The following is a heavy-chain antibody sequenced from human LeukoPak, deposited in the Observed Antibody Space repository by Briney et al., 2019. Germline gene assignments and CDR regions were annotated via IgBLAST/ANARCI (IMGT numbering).Heavy chain of an antibody. D-gene: IGHD1-26*01. J-gene: IGHJ4*02. CDR3: ARYNSGSSY. Sequence: ASVKVSCKASGYSFTTNDINWVRQATGQGLEWMGRIIPILGIANYAQKFQGRVTITADKSTSTAYMELSSLRSEDTAVYYCARYNSGSSYWGQGTLVTVSS. V-gene: IGHV1-69*04. CDR2: IIPILGIA. CDR1: GYSFTTND.